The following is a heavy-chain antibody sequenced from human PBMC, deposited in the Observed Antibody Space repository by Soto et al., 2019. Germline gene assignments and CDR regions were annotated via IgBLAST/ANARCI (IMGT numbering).Heavy chain of an antibody. CDR2: ITSSSDTI. CDR1: GFTFSSFH. J-gene: IGHJ6*02. D-gene: IGHD3-22*01. Sequence: GGSLRLSCAASGFTFSSFHMNWVRQAPGRGLEWVAYITSSSDTIYYSDSVKGRFTISRDNGKNSLFLQMNSLRDEDTAVYYCARVVVVIPPGYYYAIYVRAQRTTVTVS. V-gene: IGHV3-48*02. CDR3: ARVVVVIPPGYYYAIYV.